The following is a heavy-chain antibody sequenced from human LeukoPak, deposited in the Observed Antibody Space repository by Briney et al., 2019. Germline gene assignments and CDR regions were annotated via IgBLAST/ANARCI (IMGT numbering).Heavy chain of an antibody. J-gene: IGHJ4*02. V-gene: IGHV3-21*01. D-gene: IGHD5-12*01. CDR3: ANGIVATIPLRY. CDR1: EFTFSTYT. CDR2: ISTSSSYI. Sequence: GGSLRLSCAASEFTFSTYTMNWVRQAPGKGLEWVSSISTSSSYIYYADSVKGRFTISRDNSKNTLYLQMNSLRAEDTAVYYCANGIVATIPLRYWGQGTLVTVSS.